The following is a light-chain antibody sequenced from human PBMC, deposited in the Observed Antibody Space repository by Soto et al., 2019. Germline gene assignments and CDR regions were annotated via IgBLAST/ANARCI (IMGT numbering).Light chain of an antibody. CDR2: RTS. V-gene: IGKV3-15*01. J-gene: IGKJ4*01. CDR1: QTISSN. Sequence: ETVITQSPATLSVYPGERATLSCRASQTISSNLAWYQQKPGQAPRLLMFRTSTRATGIPARFSGSGSGTEFNITISSLXSEDSAVYYCQQYNNWPRATFGGGTKVDIK. CDR3: QQYNNWPRAT.